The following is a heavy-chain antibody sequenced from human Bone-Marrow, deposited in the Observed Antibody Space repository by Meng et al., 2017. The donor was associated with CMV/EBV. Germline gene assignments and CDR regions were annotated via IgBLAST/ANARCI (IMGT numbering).Heavy chain of an antibody. V-gene: IGHV1-58*01. CDR3: AAARGPYCSSTSCYILESDP. Sequence: SVKVSCKASGFTFTSSAVQWVRQARGQRLEWIGWIVVGSGSTNYAQKFQERVTITRDMSTSIAYMELSSLRSEDTAVYYCAAARGPYCSSTSCYILESDPWGQGTLVTVSS. CDR1: GFTFTSSA. CDR2: IVVGSGST. D-gene: IGHD2-2*02. J-gene: IGHJ5*02.